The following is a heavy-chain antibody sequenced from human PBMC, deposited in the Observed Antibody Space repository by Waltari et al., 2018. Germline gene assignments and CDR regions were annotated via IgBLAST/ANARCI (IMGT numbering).Heavy chain of an antibody. CDR1: GYTFTSYD. D-gene: IGHD6-19*01. CDR2: MNPNSGNT. V-gene: IGHV1-8*03. Sequence: QVQLVQSGAEVKKPGASVKVSCKASGYTFTSYDINWVRQATGQGLEWMGWMNPNSGNTGYAQKVQGRVTITRNTSISTAYMELSSLRAEDTAVYYCAKEQWLGHGVFDYWGQGTLVTVSS. CDR3: AKEQWLGHGVFDY. J-gene: IGHJ4*02.